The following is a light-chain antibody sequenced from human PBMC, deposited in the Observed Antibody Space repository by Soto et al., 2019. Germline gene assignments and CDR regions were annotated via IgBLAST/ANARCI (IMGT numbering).Light chain of an antibody. Sequence: EVVMTQSPATLSVSPGDTATLSCRASQGVSSNLAWYQQKSGQAPRLLIYGASTRATGVPARFSGSGSGTEFTLTISRLQSEDFATYYCQQANSFPRTFGGGTKVEIK. CDR3: QQANSFPRT. CDR2: GAS. J-gene: IGKJ4*01. CDR1: QGVSSN. V-gene: IGKV3-15*01.